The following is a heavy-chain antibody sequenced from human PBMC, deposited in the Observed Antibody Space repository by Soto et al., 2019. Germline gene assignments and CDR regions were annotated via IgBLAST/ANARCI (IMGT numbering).Heavy chain of an antibody. V-gene: IGHV1-69*01. D-gene: IGHD2-2*01. Sequence: VQLVQSGAEVKKPGSSVKVSCKASGGTFSSYAISWVRQAPGQGLEWMGGIIPIFGTANYAQKFQGRVTNTADESTSKAYRGLSSRRSEDRAVYYGARGCIITSCYARKNWLDPGAREPWSPSPQ. CDR1: GGTFSSYA. CDR2: IIPIFGTA. J-gene: IGHJ5*02. CDR3: ARGCIITSCYARKNWLDP.